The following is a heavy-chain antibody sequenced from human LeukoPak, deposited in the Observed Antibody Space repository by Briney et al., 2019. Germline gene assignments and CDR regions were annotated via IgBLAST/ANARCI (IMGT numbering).Heavy chain of an antibody. V-gene: IGHV4-30-2*01. D-gene: IGHD6-19*01. Sequence: SETLSLTCTVSGGSISSGGYYWSWIRQPPGKGLEWIGFMYHSGSTYYNPSLKSRVTISVDRSKNQFSLKLSSVTAADTAVYYCARDQHSSGWYDYFDHWGQGTLVTVSS. J-gene: IGHJ4*02. CDR2: MYHSGST. CDR3: ARDQHSSGWYDYFDH. CDR1: GGSISSGGYY.